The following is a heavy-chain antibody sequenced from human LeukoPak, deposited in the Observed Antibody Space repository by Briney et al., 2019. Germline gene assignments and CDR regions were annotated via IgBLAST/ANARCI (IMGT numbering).Heavy chain of an antibody. Sequence: PGGSLRLSCAASGFTFSSYWMHWVRQAPGKGLVWVSRINGDGSSTSYADSVKGRFTISRDNAKNTLYLQMNSLRAEDTAVYYCSRDSLSSCGGDCYSGLDVWGQGTTVTVSS. V-gene: IGHV3-74*01. J-gene: IGHJ6*02. CDR2: INGDGSST. CDR3: SRDSLSSCGGDCYSGLDV. CDR1: GFTFSSYW. D-gene: IGHD2-21*02.